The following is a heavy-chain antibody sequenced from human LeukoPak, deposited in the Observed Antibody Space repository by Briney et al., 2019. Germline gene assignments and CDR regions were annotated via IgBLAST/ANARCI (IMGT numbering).Heavy chain of an antibody. CDR2: ISYDGSNK. D-gene: IGHD3-9*01. CDR3: VRDFDRIGHFDY. J-gene: IGHJ4*02. Sequence: TGGSLRLSCAASGFTFSSYVMHWVRQAPGKGLEWVADISYDGSNKYYADSVKGRFTISRDNSKNTLYLQMNSLRAEDTAVYYCVRDFDRIGHFDYWGQGTLVTVSS. V-gene: IGHV3-30-3*01. CDR1: GFTFSSYV.